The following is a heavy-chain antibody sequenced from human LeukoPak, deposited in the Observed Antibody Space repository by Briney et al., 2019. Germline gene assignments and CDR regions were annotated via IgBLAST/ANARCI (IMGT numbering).Heavy chain of an antibody. V-gene: IGHV3-23*01. Sequence: GGSLRLSCAXSXFXFSSYAMSWVRQAPGKGLEWVSAISGSGGSTYYADSVKGRFTISRDNSKNTLYLQMNSLRAEDTAVYYCAKDLSYGENYFDYWGQGTLVTVSS. CDR1: XFXFSSYA. J-gene: IGHJ4*02. D-gene: IGHD4-17*01. CDR3: AKDLSYGENYFDY. CDR2: ISGSGGST.